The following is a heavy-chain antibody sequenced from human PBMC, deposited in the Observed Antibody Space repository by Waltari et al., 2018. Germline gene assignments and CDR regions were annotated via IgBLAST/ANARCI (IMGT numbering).Heavy chain of an antibody. Sequence: QVQLVQSGSELKKPGASVKVSCKASGYIFTIYAMNWVRQAPGQGLEWMGWINTKTGNPTYAQGCRGRFVFSLDTSVSTASLQISSLNAEDTAVYYCARGIQLWGRGSWYFDNWGQGTLVTVSS. CDR3: ARGIQLWGRGSWYFDN. CDR2: INTKTGNP. V-gene: IGHV7-4-1*02. D-gene: IGHD3-16*01. CDR1: GYIFTIYA. J-gene: IGHJ4*02.